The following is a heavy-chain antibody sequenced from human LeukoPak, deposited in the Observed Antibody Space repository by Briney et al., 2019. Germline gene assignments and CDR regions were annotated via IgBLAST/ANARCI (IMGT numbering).Heavy chain of an antibody. J-gene: IGHJ4*02. Sequence: GGSLRLSCAASGFTFSSYSMNWVRQAPGKGLEWVSYISIGGTTIYYADSVKGRFTISRDNAKSSLYLQMNSLRDEDTSVYYCTRSVNTAMAYWGRGTLVSVS. D-gene: IGHD5-18*01. V-gene: IGHV3-48*02. CDR1: GFTFSSYS. CDR2: ISIGGTTI. CDR3: TRSVNTAMAY.